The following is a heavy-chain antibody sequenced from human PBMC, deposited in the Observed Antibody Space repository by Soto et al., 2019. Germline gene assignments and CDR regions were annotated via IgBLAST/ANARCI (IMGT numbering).Heavy chain of an antibody. CDR2: IKQDGSEQ. CDR1: GFTFSGYW. CDR3: AKVLRSSSMDV. Sequence: GGSLRLSCAASGFTFSGYWMSWVRQAPGKGLEWVANIKQDGSEQFYVDSVKGRFTISRDNAKNSLYLQMNSLRAEDTAVYYCAKVLRSSSMDVWGQGTTVTVSS. D-gene: IGHD6-13*01. V-gene: IGHV3-7*05. J-gene: IGHJ6*02.